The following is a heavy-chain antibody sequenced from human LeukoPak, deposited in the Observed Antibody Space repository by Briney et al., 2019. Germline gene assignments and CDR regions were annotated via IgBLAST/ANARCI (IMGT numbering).Heavy chain of an antibody. Sequence: PSETLSLTCAVYGGSFSGYYWSWIRQPPGKGLEWIGEINHSGSTNYNPSLKSRVTISVDTSKNQFSLKLSPVTAADTAVYYCARVPTMVRQGDWFDPWGQGTLVTVSS. CDR2: INHSGST. V-gene: IGHV4-34*01. J-gene: IGHJ5*02. CDR1: GGSFSGYY. D-gene: IGHD3-10*01. CDR3: ARVPTMVRQGDWFDP.